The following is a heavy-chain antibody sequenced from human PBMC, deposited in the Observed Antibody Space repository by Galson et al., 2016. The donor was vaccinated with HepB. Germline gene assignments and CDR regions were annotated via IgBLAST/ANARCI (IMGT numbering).Heavy chain of an antibody. V-gene: IGHV4-61*03. J-gene: IGHJ4*02. CDR1: GGSVSSPSYY. CDR3: ARDTFYSGSS. D-gene: IGHD1-26*01. Sequence: SETLSLTCTVSGGSVSSPSYYWSWIRQPPGKGLEWIGYVFYSGNTNYNPSLKGRVTISVDTSKNHFSLNLSSVTAADTAVYYCARDTFYSGSSWGQGTLVTVSS. CDR2: VFYSGNT.